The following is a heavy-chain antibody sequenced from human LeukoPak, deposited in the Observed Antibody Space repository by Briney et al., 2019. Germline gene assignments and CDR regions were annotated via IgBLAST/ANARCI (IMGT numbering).Heavy chain of an antibody. D-gene: IGHD4-23*01. CDR1: GFTFSSYS. CDR3: ARDNGGFDY. J-gene: IGHJ4*02. V-gene: IGHV3-48*04. CDR2: ITSTSSTI. Sequence: GGSLRLSCAASGFTFSSYSMNWVRQAPGKGLEWVSYITSTSSTIYYADSVKGRFTISRDNAKNSLYLQMHSRRAEDTAVYYCARDNGGFDYWGQGTLVTVSS.